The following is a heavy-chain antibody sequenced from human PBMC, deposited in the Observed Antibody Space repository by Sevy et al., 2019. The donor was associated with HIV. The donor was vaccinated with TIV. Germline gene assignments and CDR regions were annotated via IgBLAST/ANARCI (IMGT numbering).Heavy chain of an antibody. Sequence: GGSLRLSCAASGFTITKYGMHWVRQAPGKGLEWVSGISNSGANPYYADSVRGRFTVSRDNSKNTVYLQLNSLRAEDTAIYYCAKEWTLLSDWYGEFDYWGQGTLVTFSS. CDR1: GFTITKYG. J-gene: IGHJ4*02. D-gene: IGHD6-19*01. CDR3: AKEWTLLSDWYGEFDY. V-gene: IGHV3-23*01. CDR2: ISNSGANP.